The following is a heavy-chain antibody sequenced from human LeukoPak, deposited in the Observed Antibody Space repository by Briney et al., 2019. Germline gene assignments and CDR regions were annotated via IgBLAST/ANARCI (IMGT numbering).Heavy chain of an antibody. Sequence: GESLKISCKTSVFSFTNYWTAWVRQMPGEGLEWMGSIYPGDSDTRYNPSFQGQVTISADKSISTAYLQWSSLKASDTAIYYCARVFYSSSWSHFDYWGQGTLVTVSS. CDR1: VFSFTNYW. D-gene: IGHD6-13*01. V-gene: IGHV5-51*01. J-gene: IGHJ4*02. CDR2: IYPGDSDT. CDR3: ARVFYSSSWSHFDY.